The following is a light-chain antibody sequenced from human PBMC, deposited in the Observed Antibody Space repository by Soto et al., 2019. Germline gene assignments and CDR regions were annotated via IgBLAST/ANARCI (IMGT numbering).Light chain of an antibody. CDR2: DAS. Sequence: DIQMTQSPSTLSASVGDRVTSTCRASRLISSWLAWYQQQPGKAPKLLVYDASNLQSGVPSRFSGNGSGTEFTLTISRLQPEDLATYFCQQYNGYPWTVGQGTRVGIK. J-gene: IGKJ1*01. CDR1: RLISSW. CDR3: QQYNGYPWT. V-gene: IGKV1-5*01.